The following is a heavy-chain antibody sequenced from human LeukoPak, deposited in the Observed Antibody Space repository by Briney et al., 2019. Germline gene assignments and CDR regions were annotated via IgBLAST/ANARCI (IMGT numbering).Heavy chain of an antibody. CDR2: IKQDGSEK. J-gene: IGHJ4*02. D-gene: IGHD3-10*01. V-gene: IGHV3-7*01. CDR1: GFSFSSFS. Sequence: GGSLRLSCAASGFSFSSFSMNWVRQAPGKGLEWVANIKQDGSEKYYVDSVKGRFTISRDNAKNSLYLQMNSLRAEDTAVYYCARDHGSGSYYKDYWGQGTLVTVSS. CDR3: ARDHGSGSYYKDY.